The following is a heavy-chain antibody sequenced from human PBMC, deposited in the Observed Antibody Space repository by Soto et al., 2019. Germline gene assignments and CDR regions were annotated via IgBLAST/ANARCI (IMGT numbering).Heavy chain of an antibody. J-gene: IGHJ3*02. V-gene: IGHV4-4*02. CDR1: GGSISSSNW. CDR3: ARGPESSGWYAFDI. CDR2: IYHSGST. D-gene: IGHD6-19*01. Sequence: SETLSLTCAVSGGSISSSNWWSWVRQPPGKGLEWIGEIYHSGSTNYNPSLKSRVTISVDKSKNQFSLKLSSVTAADTAVYYCARGPESSGWYAFDIWGQGTMVTVSS.